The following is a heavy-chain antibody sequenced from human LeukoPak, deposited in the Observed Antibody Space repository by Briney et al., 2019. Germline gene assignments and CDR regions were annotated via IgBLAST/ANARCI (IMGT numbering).Heavy chain of an antibody. CDR2: IYYSGST. CDR3: ERSLRVGALRFAFDI. V-gene: IGHV4-59*01. Sequence: PSETLSLTCTVSGGSISSYYWSWIRQPPGKGLEWIGYIYYSGSTNYNPSLKSRVTISVDTSKNQFSLKLSSVTAADTAVYYCERSLRVGALRFAFDIWGQGTMVTVSS. D-gene: IGHD1-26*01. CDR1: GGSISSYY. J-gene: IGHJ3*02.